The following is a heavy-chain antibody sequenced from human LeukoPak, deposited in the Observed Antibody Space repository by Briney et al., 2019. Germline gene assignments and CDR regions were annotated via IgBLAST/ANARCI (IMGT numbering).Heavy chain of an antibody. D-gene: IGHD3-22*01. CDR2: ISWNSGSI. V-gene: IGHV3-9*01. Sequence: GGSLRLSCAASGFTFDDYAMHWVRQAPGKGLEWVSGISWNSGSIGYADSVKGRFTISRDNAKNSLYLQMNSLRAEDTAVYYCARGGSNPMIVVVDFDYWGQGTLVTVSS. CDR3: ARGGSNPMIVVVDFDY. CDR1: GFTFDDYA. J-gene: IGHJ4*02.